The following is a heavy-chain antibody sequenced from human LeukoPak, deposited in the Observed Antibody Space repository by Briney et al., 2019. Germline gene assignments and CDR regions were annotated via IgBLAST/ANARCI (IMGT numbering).Heavy chain of an antibody. CDR2: INSDGSST. CDR3: ARDHPATPGGSCYS. CDR1: GFTFSSYW. Sequence: GGALRLSCAASGFTFSSYWIHWVRQAPGKGLVWVSRINSDGSSTSYADSVKGRFTISRDNAKNTLYLQMNSLRAEDMAVYYCARDHPATPGGSCYSWGQGTLVTVSS. J-gene: IGHJ5*02. D-gene: IGHD2-15*01. V-gene: IGHV3-74*01.